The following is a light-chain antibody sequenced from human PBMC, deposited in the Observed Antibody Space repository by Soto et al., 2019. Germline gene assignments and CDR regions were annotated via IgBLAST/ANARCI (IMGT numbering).Light chain of an antibody. J-gene: IGKJ5*01. Sequence: EIVLTQSPGTLSLTPGERATLSCRASQSVSSSYLAWYQQKSGQAPRLLIYGASSRATGIPDRFSGSGSGTDITLTISRLEPEDFAAHYCQQYGSSPITFGQGTRLEIK. CDR1: QSVSSSY. CDR3: QQYGSSPIT. CDR2: GAS. V-gene: IGKV3-20*01.